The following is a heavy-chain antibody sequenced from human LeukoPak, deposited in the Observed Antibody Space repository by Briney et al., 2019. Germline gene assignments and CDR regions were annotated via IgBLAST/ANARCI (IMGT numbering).Heavy chain of an antibody. CDR1: GGSISSSSYY. CDR2: IYYSGST. CDR3: ARAPISEGAFDI. D-gene: IGHD1-14*01. J-gene: IGHJ3*02. Sequence: SETLSLTCSVSGGSISSSSYYWGWIRQPPGKGLEWIGTIYYSGSTYYNPSLKSRVTISVDTSKNQFSLKLSSVTAADTAVYYCARAPISEGAFDIWGQGTMVTVSS. V-gene: IGHV4-39*07.